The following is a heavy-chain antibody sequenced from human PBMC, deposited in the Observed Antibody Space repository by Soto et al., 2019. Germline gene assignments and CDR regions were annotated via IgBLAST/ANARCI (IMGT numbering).Heavy chain of an antibody. Sequence: AAAVKVSCKASGYTFTEHYVHWVRQAPGQGLEWMGWVNPNGGDTNYARKFRGRVTMTTDTSITTAYMELSRLSSDDTAAYYCTKDSDRWTYGLGSWLEWGQGTPVTVSS. V-gene: IGHV1-2*02. CDR2: VNPNGGDT. D-gene: IGHD3-10*01. CDR1: GYTFTEHY. J-gene: IGHJ4*02. CDR3: TKDSDRWTYGLGSWLE.